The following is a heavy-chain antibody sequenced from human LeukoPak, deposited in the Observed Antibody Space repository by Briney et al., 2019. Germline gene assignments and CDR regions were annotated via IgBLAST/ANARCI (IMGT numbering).Heavy chain of an antibody. CDR1: KFIFSNYW. Sequence: GGSLRLSCEASKFIFSNYWMSWVRQAPGKGLEWVAYIKKTGSETYYVDSVKGRFTITRDNARNSVFLQMNSLRTEDTAVYYCAREDGYCSGGNCYSYFDSWGQGTLVTVSS. D-gene: IGHD2-15*01. V-gene: IGHV3-7*01. CDR2: IKKTGSET. CDR3: AREDGYCSGGNCYSYFDS. J-gene: IGHJ4*02.